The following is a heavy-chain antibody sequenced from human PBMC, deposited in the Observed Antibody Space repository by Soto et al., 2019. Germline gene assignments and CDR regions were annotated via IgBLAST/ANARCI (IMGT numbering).Heavy chain of an antibody. V-gene: IGHV4-31*03. D-gene: IGHD1-26*01. CDR2: IYYSGST. J-gene: IGHJ4*02. CDR3: ARARGGSYYSAFDY. CDR1: GGSISSGGYY. Sequence: SETLSLTCTVSGGSISSGGYYWSWIRQHPGKGLEWIGYIYYSGSTYYNPSLKSRVTISVDTSKNQFSLKLSSVTAADTAVYYCARARGGSYYSAFDYWGQGTLVTVPQ.